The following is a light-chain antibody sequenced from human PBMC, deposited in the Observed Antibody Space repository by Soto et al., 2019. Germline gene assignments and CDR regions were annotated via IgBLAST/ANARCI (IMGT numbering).Light chain of an antibody. CDR1: QSILYNSNDKNY. V-gene: IGKV4-1*01. CDR3: QQYYTTPRT. J-gene: IGKJ1*01. CDR2: WAS. Sequence: DIVMTQSPDSLAVSLGARATINCRSSQSILYNSNDKNYLAWYQQKPGQPPKVIIYWASTRESGVPDRFSGSGSGTDFTLTISSLQAEDVAVYYGQQYYTTPRTFGQGTKVEIK.